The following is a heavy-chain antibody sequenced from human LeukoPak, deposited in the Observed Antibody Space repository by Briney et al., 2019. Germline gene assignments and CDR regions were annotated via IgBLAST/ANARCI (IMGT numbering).Heavy chain of an antibody. J-gene: IGHJ3*02. CDR2: IYYSGST. D-gene: IGHD3-9*01. CDR3: ARGRAYYDILTGYYMHDAFDI. Sequence: PSETLSLTCTVSGGSISSSSYYWGWIRQPPGKGLEWIGSIYYSGSTYYNPSLKSRVTVSVDTSKNQFSLKLSSVTAADTAVYYCARGRAYYDILTGYYMHDAFDIWGQGTMVTVSS. CDR1: GGSISSSSYY. V-gene: IGHV4-39*01.